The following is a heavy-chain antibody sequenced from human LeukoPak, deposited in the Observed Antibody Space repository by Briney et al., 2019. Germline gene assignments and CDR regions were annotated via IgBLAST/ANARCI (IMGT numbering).Heavy chain of an antibody. CDR3: ARDGPFGSSSDDYYYYMDV. CDR1: GGSISSYY. Sequence: PSETLSLTCTVSGGSISSYYWSWIRQPAGKGLEWIGRIYTSGSTNYNPPLKSRVTMSVDTSKNQFSLTLSSVTAADTAVYYCARDGPFGSSSDDYYYYMDVWGKGTTVTVSS. J-gene: IGHJ6*03. CDR2: IYTSGST. V-gene: IGHV4-4*07. D-gene: IGHD6-6*01.